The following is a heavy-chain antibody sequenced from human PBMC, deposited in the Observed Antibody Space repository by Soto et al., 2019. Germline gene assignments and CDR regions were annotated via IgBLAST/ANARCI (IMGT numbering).Heavy chain of an antibody. Sequence: PGGSLRLSCAASGFTFSTYWMLWVRQAPGKGLVWVSRINSDGTSTHYADSVKGRFTVSRDNAKNTLYLQMSSLRAEDTALYYCARNFDADYWGQGTMVTVSS. CDR1: GFTFSTYW. J-gene: IGHJ4*02. CDR2: INSDGTST. D-gene: IGHD2-2*01. CDR3: ARNFDADY. V-gene: IGHV3-74*01.